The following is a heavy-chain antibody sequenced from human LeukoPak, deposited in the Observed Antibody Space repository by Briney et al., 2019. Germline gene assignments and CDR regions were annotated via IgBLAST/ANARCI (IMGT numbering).Heavy chain of an antibody. D-gene: IGHD6-19*01. J-gene: IGHJ4*02. CDR2: VAGSGGST. CDR3: AILSSGWHPSDFDY. V-gene: IGHV3-23*01. Sequence: GGSLRLSCAASGFTFSSYATHWVRQAPGKGLEWVSAVAGSGGSTYYADSVKGRFTISRDNSKNTLYLQMNSLRAEDTAVYYCAILSSGWHPSDFDYWGQGTLVTVSS. CDR1: GFTFSSYA.